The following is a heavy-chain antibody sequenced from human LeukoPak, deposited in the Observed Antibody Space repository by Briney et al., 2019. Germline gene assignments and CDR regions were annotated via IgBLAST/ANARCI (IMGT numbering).Heavy chain of an antibody. CDR1: GFTSSSYW. V-gene: IGHV3-7*03. D-gene: IGHD3-9*01. CDR2: IKRDGSQK. Sequence: GGSLRLSCAASGFTSSSYWMSWVRQAPGKGLEWVANIKRDGSQKYNVDSVKGRFTISRDNAKNSLYLQINSLRAEETAVYFWARGADWYDYWGQGTLVTVSS. CDR3: ARGADWYDY. J-gene: IGHJ4*02.